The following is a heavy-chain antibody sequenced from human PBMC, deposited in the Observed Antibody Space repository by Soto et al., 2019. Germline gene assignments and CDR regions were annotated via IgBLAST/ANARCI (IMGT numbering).Heavy chain of an antibody. J-gene: IGHJ4*02. CDR1: GFTFDDYA. CDR2: ISWNSGSI. V-gene: IGHV3-9*01. D-gene: IGHD1-26*01. Sequence: EVQLVESGGGLVQPGRSLRLSCAASGFTFDDYAMHWVRQAPGKGLEWVSGISWNSGSIGYADSVKGRFTISRDNAKNSLYLQMNSLRAEDTALYYCAKDMLGASGNDYWGQGTLVTVSS. CDR3: AKDMLGASGNDY.